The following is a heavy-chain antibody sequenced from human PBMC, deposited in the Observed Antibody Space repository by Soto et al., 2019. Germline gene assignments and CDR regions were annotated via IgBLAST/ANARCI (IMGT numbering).Heavy chain of an antibody. V-gene: IGHV1-2*02. CDR3: ARAGIAAARSREYGLDV. J-gene: IGHJ6*02. Sequence: ASVKVSCKASGYTFTGYYMHWVRQAPGQGLEWMGWINPNSGGTKFAQKFQGRVTMTRDTSISTANMELTRLRSDDTAVYYCARAGIAAARSREYGLDVWGQGTTVTVS. CDR1: GYTFTGYY. CDR2: INPNSGGT. D-gene: IGHD6-13*01.